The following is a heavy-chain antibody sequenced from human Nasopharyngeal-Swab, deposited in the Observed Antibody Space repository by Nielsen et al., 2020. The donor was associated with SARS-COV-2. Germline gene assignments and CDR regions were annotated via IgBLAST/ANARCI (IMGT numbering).Heavy chain of an antibody. Sequence: SETLSLTCTVSGGSISSSSYYWGWIRQPPGKGLEWIGSIYHSGSTYYNPSLKSRVTISVDTSKNQFSLKLSSVTAADTAVYYCAGYCSSTSCSLGSGDQYYFDYWGQGTLVTVSS. CDR2: IYHSGST. CDR3: AGYCSSTSCSLGSGDQYYFDY. V-gene: IGHV4-39*07. J-gene: IGHJ4*02. CDR1: GGSISSSSYY. D-gene: IGHD2-2*01.